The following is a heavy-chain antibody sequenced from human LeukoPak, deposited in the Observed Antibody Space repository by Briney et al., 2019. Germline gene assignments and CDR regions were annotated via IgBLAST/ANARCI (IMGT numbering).Heavy chain of an antibody. CDR1: GFTVSSNY. V-gene: IGHV3-53*01. CDR3: ARDSLRSGYLDY. CDR2: IYSGGST. J-gene: IGHJ4*02. D-gene: IGHD3-3*01. Sequence: GGSLRLSCAASGFTVSSNYMSWVRQAPGKGLEWVSVIYSGGSTYYADSVQGRFTISRDNSKDTQYLQMNSLRAEDTAVYYCARDSLRSGYLDYWGQGTLVTVSS.